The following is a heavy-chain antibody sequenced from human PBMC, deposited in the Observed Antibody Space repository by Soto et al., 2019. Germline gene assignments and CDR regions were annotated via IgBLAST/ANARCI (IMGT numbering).Heavy chain of an antibody. J-gene: IGHJ4*02. CDR3: ASGPR. CDR2: INTDGSVK. CDR1: GFTFSDSW. Sequence: EVELVESGGGLVQPGESLRLSCAASGFTFSDSWMSWVRQAPGKGLEWVANINTDGSVKSYVASVEGRFTISRDNTNSSLFLQMTGLIGDDTAIYYCASGPRWGQGTLVTVSS. V-gene: IGHV3-7*01.